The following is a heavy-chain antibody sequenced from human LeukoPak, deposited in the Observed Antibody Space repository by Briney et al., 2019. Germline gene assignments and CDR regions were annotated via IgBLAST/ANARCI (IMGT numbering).Heavy chain of an antibody. Sequence: RAGGSLRLSCAASGFTFSSYAMSWVRQAPGKGLEWVSAISGSGGSTYYADSVKGRFTISRDNSKNTLYLQMNSLRAEDTAVYYCAREGPEDILTGYYNYYFDYWGQGTLVTVSS. CDR2: ISGSGGST. D-gene: IGHD3-9*01. CDR3: AREGPEDILTGYYNYYFDY. CDR1: GFTFSSYA. V-gene: IGHV3-23*01. J-gene: IGHJ4*02.